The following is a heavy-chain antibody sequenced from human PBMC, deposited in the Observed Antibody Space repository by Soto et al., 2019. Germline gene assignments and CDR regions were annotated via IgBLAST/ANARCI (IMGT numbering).Heavy chain of an antibody. Sequence: SETLSLTCTVSGGSINSYYWSWIRQPPGKGLEWIGYIYYSGSTNYNPSLKSRVTISVDTSKNQFSLKLSSVTAADTAVYYCATIDRGSSDYWGQGTLVTVSS. CDR3: ATIDRGSSDY. D-gene: IGHD3-16*02. V-gene: IGHV4-59*12. J-gene: IGHJ4*02. CDR2: IYYSGST. CDR1: GGSINSYY.